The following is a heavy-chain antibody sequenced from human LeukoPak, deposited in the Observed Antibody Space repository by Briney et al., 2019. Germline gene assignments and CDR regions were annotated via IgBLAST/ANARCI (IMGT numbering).Heavy chain of an antibody. Sequence: GGSLRLSCAASGFTFSSYTMSWVRQAPGKGLEWVSAISGSGGSTYYADSVKSRFTNSRDNSKNTLYLQMNSLRAEDTAVYYCAKDGDIVLMVYGNFDYWGQGTLVTVSS. D-gene: IGHD2-8*01. J-gene: IGHJ4*02. CDR1: GFTFSSYT. CDR2: ISGSGGST. V-gene: IGHV3-23*01. CDR3: AKDGDIVLMVYGNFDY.